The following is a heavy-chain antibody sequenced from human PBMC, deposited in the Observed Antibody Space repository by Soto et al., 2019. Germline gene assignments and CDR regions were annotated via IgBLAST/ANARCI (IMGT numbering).Heavy chain of an antibody. Sequence: SETLSLTCAVYGGSVNGYYWNWIRQPPGKGLEWIGEINHTGGTHDNPSLKSRVTMSVDTSKNQFSLRLSSVTAADTAIYYCATRITVFGLLIPPFDPWGQGTQVTVSS. CDR2: INHTGGT. CDR3: ATRITVFGLLIPPFDP. V-gene: IGHV4-34*01. CDR1: GGSVNGYY. J-gene: IGHJ5*02. D-gene: IGHD3-3*01.